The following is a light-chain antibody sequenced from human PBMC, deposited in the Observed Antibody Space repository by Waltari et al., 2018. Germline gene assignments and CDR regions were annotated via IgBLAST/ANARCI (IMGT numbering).Light chain of an antibody. J-gene: IGLJ3*02. CDR2: VNSDGSH. Sequence: QLVLTQSPSASASLGASVKLTCTLNSEHSSNVVAWLQQQPEKGPRYLMKVNSDGSHSKGDEIPDRFSGSSSGAERYLTISSVQSEDEADYYCQTGGHGTWVFGGGTKLTVL. CDR1: SEHSSNV. V-gene: IGLV4-69*01. CDR3: QTGGHGTWV.